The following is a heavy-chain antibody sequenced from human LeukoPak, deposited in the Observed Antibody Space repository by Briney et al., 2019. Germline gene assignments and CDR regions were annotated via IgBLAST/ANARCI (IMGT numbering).Heavy chain of an antibody. CDR2: ISSSGSTI. CDR1: GFTFSSYE. Sequence: PGGSLRLSCAASGFTFSSYEMNWVRQAPGKGLEWVPYISSSGSTIYYADSMKGRFTISRDNAKNSLYLQMNSLRAEDTAVYYCARAPYDILTGYSGYFDYWGQGTLVTVSS. D-gene: IGHD3-9*01. J-gene: IGHJ4*02. V-gene: IGHV3-48*03. CDR3: ARAPYDILTGYSGYFDY.